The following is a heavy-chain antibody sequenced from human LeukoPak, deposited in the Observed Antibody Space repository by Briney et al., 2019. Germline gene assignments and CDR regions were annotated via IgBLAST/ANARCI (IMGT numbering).Heavy chain of an antibody. J-gene: IGHJ5*02. CDR2: IDANDSDT. V-gene: IGHV5-51*01. D-gene: IGHD3-16*01. CDR3: VRGRGYYDSYNGYYDPDNWFET. Sequence: GESLKISCKTSGYTFSKYWIGWVRQKSGKGLEWMGIIDANDSDTRYSPSFQGPVTISADTSTSTAYLQWSSLKASDTAMYYCVRGRGYYDSYNGYYDPDNWFETWGQGTLVTVSS. CDR1: GYTFSKYW.